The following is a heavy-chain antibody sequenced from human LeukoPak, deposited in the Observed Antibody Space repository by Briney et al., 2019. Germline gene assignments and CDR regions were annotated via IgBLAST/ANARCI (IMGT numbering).Heavy chain of an antibody. V-gene: IGHV4-4*07. CDR3: ARVPYYYDSSGHYSGYFDY. Sequence: SETLSLTCTVSGGSISSYSWSWIRQPAGKGLERIGRIYTSGSPNYNPSLKSRVTMSVDTSKNQFSLKLNSVTAADTAVYYCARVPYYYDSSGHYSGYFDYWGQGTLVTVSS. CDR2: IYTSGSP. CDR1: GGSISSYS. J-gene: IGHJ4*02. D-gene: IGHD3-22*01.